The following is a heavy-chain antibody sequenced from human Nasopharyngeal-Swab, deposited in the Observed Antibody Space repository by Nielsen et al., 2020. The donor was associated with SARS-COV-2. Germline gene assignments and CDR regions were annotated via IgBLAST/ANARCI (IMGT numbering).Heavy chain of an antibody. V-gene: IGHV3-53*01. Sequence: GVSLKISCEVSGFSVSYNYMSWVRQAPGKGLEWVAVIYSRGETHYTDSVRGRFTISRDNSKNMVNLQLNSLRAEDTAVYYCARMDFIASRDYWGQGTLVTVSS. J-gene: IGHJ4*02. CDR3: ARMDFIASRDY. CDR1: GFSVSYNY. D-gene: IGHD6-13*01. CDR2: IYSRGET.